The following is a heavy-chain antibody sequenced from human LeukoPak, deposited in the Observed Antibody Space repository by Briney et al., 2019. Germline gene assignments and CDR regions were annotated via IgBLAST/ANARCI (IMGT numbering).Heavy chain of an antibody. V-gene: IGHV3-48*03. J-gene: IGHJ6*04. CDR2: ISSSGSTI. CDR1: GFTFGDFA. D-gene: IGHD3-10*02. Sequence: GGSLRLSCTASGFTFGDFAMSWFRQAPGKGLEWVSYISSSGSTIYYADSVKGRFTISRDNAKNSLYLQMNSLRAEDTAVYYCAELGITMIGGVWGKGTTVTISS. CDR3: AELGITMIGGV.